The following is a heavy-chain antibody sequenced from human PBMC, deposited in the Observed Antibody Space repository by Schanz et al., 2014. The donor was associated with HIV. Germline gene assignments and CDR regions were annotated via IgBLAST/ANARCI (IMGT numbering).Heavy chain of an antibody. Sequence: QLVESGGDLVQPGRSLRLSCAATGFTFHDYAMHWVRQAPGKGLEWVAHIKKDGSDKYYVGSVNGRFTISRDNARNSLFLQMSRLRVEDTAVYYCARDFFADGDLFYYDYYGMDVWGQGTTVTVSS. V-gene: IGHV3-7*01. CDR3: ARDFFADGDLFYYDYYGMDV. CDR1: GFTFHDYA. J-gene: IGHJ6*02. CDR2: IKKDGSDK. D-gene: IGHD4-17*01.